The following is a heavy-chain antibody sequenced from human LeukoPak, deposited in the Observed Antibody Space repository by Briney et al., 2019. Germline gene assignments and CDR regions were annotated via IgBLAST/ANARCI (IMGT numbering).Heavy chain of an antibody. J-gene: IGHJ4*02. CDR3: ARGAVAARYGVFDY. D-gene: IGHD6-6*01. V-gene: IGHV4-34*01. CDR1: GGSFSGYS. CDR2: INHSGST. Sequence: SETLSLTCAVYGGSFSGYSWSWIRQPPGKGLEWIGEINHSGSTNYNPSLKSRVTISVDTSKNQFSLKLSSVTAADTAVYYCARGAVAARYGVFDYWGQGTLVTVSS.